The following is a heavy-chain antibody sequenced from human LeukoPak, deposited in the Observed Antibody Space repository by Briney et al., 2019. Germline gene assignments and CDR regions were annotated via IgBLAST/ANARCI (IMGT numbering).Heavy chain of an antibody. CDR3: AKDRTYGDSVVDY. Sequence: PGGSLRLSCAASGFTFSSYSMNWVRQAPGKGLEWVSAISGSGGSTYYADSVKGRFTISRDNSKNTLYLQMNSLRAEDTAVYYCAKDRTYGDSVVDYWGQGTLVTVSS. CDR1: GFTFSSYS. D-gene: IGHD4-17*01. V-gene: IGHV3-23*01. CDR2: ISGSGGST. J-gene: IGHJ4*02.